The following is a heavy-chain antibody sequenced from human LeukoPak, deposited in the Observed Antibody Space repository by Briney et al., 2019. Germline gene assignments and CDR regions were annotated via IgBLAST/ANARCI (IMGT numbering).Heavy chain of an antibody. D-gene: IGHD2-21*01. V-gene: IGHV3-23*01. Sequence: GGSLRLSCAASRSTFSSYAMSWVRQPPGKGLEWVAAGSGSGGSTYYADSVKGRFTISRDNSKNTLYLQMNSLRAEDTAVYYCAKDFRIGYSAHFDYWGQGALVTVSS. CDR3: AKDFRIGYSAHFDY. J-gene: IGHJ4*02. CDR1: RSTFSSYA. CDR2: GSGSGGST.